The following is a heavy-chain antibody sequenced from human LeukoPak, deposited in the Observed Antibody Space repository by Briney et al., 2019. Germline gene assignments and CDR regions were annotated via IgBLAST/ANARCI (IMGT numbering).Heavy chain of an antibody. J-gene: IGHJ4*02. CDR2: ISPNGVIT. CDR3: AKDMDYGDGYFDY. D-gene: IGHD4-17*01. Sequence: GGSLRLSCAASGFTFSSHGMNWVRQAPGKGLEWVSGISPNGVITYYADSVKGRFTISRDNSKNTLYLQMNSLRAEDTAVYYCAKDMDYGDGYFDYWGQGTLVTVSS. V-gene: IGHV3-23*01. CDR1: GFTFSSHG.